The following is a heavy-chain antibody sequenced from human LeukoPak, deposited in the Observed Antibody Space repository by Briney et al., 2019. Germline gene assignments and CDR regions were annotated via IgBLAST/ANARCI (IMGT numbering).Heavy chain of an antibody. V-gene: IGHV3-23*01. D-gene: IGHD6-6*01. Sequence: GGSLRLSCAASGFTFSSYAMSWVRQAPGKGLEWVSAISGSGGGTYYVDSVKGRFTISRDNSKNTLYLQMNSLRAEDTAVYYCARRGSSSWDFDYWGQGTLVTVSS. CDR3: ARRGSSSWDFDY. CDR1: GFTFSSYA. CDR2: ISGSGGGT. J-gene: IGHJ4*02.